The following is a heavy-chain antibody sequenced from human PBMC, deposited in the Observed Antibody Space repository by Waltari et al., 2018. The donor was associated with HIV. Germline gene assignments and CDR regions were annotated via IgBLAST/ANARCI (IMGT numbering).Heavy chain of an antibody. V-gene: IGHV1-69*01. CDR1: GGTFSSYA. Sequence: QVQLVQSGAEVKKPGSSVKVSCKASGGTFSSYAISWVRTAPGQGLEWMGGNLPIFGTANYAQKFQGRVTITADESTSTAYMELSSLRSEDTAVYYCARGDYGDYPWGGRVVYYYYGMDVWGQGTTVTVSS. J-gene: IGHJ6*02. CDR3: ARGDYGDYPWGGRVVYYYYGMDV. D-gene: IGHD4-17*01. CDR2: NLPIFGTA.